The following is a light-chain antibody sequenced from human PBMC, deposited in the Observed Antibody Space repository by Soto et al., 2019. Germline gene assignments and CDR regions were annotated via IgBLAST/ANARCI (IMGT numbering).Light chain of an antibody. CDR3: QQYGGSPRT. V-gene: IGKV3-20*01. CDR1: QSISSNF. CDR2: GAS. J-gene: IGKJ1*01. Sequence: EIVFTQSPGTLSLSPGEGATLSCRVSQSISSNFLAWYQQKRGQAPRLLIHGASNRATGIPDRFSGSGSGTDFTLTITRXEPEDFAVYYCQQYGGSPRTFGQGTKVDIK.